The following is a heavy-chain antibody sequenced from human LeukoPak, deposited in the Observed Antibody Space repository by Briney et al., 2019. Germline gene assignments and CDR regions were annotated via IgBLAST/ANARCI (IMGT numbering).Heavy chain of an antibody. CDR2: IYYSGST. V-gene: IGHV4-38-2*02. Sequence: KTSETLSLTCTVSDYSISNTYYWGWIRQPPGKGLEWIGSIYYSGSTYYNPSLKSRVTISVDTSKNQFSLKLSSVTAADTAVYYCARGIAVADYWGQGTLVTVSS. CDR1: DYSISNTYY. J-gene: IGHJ4*02. D-gene: IGHD6-19*01. CDR3: ARGIAVADY.